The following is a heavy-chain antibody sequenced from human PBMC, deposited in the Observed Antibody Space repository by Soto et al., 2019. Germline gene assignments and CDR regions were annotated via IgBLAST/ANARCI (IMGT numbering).Heavy chain of an antibody. CDR1: GFSLSTSGVG. CDR2: IYWDDDK. D-gene: IGHD6-19*01. CDR3: AHKSAVAGLFDY. Sequence: QITLKESGPTLVKPTQTLTLTCTFSGFSLSTSGVGVGWSRQPQGKALEWLALIYWDDDKRYSPSLKTRLTITTDTSINQVVLTMTNMNPVDTATDYCAHKSAVAGLFDYWGQGTLVTVSS. V-gene: IGHV2-5*02. J-gene: IGHJ4*02.